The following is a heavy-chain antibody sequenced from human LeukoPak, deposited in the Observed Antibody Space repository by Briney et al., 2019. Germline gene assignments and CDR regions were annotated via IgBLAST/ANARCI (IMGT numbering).Heavy chain of an antibody. V-gene: IGHV3-21*01. CDR2: ISSSNTYI. CDR3: ARNSRPVAGTYHFDY. CDR1: GFTFSSYT. D-gene: IGHD6-19*01. J-gene: IGHJ4*02. Sequence: KTGGSLRLSCAASGFTFSSYTMNWVRQAPGKGLEWVSSISSSNTYIYYADSVKGRFTISRDNSKNTLYLQMNSLRAEDTAVYYCARNSRPVAGTYHFDYWGQGTLVTVSS.